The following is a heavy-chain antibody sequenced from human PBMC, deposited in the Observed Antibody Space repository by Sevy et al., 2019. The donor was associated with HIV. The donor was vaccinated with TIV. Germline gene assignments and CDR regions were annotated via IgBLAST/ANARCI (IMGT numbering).Heavy chain of an antibody. CDR1: GSTLTKLS. CDR2: FDPEDGET. CDR3: ATTKDYYETSGSPFDY. J-gene: IGHJ4*02. V-gene: IGHV1-24*01. D-gene: IGHD3-22*01. Sequence: ASVKVSCKVSGSTLTKLSMHWVRQAPGKGLEWMATFDPEDGETIYAQKFQGRVTMTEDTSTDTAYMELSRLRSEDTAVYYCATTKDYYETSGSPFDYWGQGTLVTVSS.